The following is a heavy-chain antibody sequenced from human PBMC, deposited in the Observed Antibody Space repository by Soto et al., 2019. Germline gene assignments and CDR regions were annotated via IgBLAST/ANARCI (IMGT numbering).Heavy chain of an antibody. CDR1: GFTFSSYA. CDR2: ISGSGGST. CDR3: AKDDDFWSGYTSDAFDI. V-gene: IGHV3-23*01. J-gene: IGHJ3*02. D-gene: IGHD3-3*01. Sequence: GGSLRLSCAASGFTFSSYAMSWVRQAPGKGLEWVSAISGSGGSTYYADSVKGRFTISRDNSKNTLYLQMNSLRAEDTAVYYCAKDDDFWSGYTSDAFDIWGQGTMVTVSS.